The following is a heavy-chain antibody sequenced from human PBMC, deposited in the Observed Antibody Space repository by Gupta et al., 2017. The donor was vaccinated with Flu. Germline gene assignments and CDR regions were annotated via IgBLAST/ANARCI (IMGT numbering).Heavy chain of an antibody. CDR2: IYSDGSGT. Sequence: VRQAPGKGLVWVSLIYSDGSGTTYAASVKGRFTISRDNAKNTVYLQMNSLRADDTAVYYCARLYGSNSGLGYWGQGTLVTVSS. CDR3: ARLYGSNSGLGY. V-gene: IGHV3-74*01. J-gene: IGHJ4*02. D-gene: IGHD4-17*01.